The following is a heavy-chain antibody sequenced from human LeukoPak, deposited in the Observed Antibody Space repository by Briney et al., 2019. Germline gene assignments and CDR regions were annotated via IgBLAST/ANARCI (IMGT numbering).Heavy chain of an antibody. J-gene: IGHJ4*01. CDR3: ARRPSSWYPFDY. CDR2: IYPGDSDT. D-gene: IGHD6-13*01. V-gene: IGHV5-51*01. CDR1: GYNFTSYW. Sequence: GESLKISCMGAGYNFTSYWIGWVRQMPGKGLEWMGIIYPGDSDTRYSPSFQGQVTVSVDKSISTAYLQWSTLKASDTAMYYCARRPSSWYPFDYWGPGTLVTVSS.